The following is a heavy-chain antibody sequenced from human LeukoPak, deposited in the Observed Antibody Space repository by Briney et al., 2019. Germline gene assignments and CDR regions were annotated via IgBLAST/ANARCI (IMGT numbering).Heavy chain of an antibody. V-gene: IGHV3-23*01. J-gene: IGHJ4*02. D-gene: IGHD1-26*01. Sequence: GGSLRLSCAASGFTLSSSAMNWVRQAPGKGLEWVSVISGSGSSDTYYADPVRGRFTISRDNSKNTLYLQMNSLRAEDTAIYYCAKGPTRGYWGQGTLVTVSS. CDR2: ISGSGSSDT. CDR1: GFTLSSSA. CDR3: AKGPTRGY.